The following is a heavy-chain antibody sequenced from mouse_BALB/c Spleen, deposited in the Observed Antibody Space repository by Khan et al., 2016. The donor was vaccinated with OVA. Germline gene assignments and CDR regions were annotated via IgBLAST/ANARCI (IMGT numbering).Heavy chain of an antibody. CDR1: GYTFSSYW. Sequence: VQLQQSGAELMKPGASVKISCKATGYTFSSYWIEWVKQRPGHGLEWIGEILPGSGSTKFNEKFKGKATFTADTSSTTAYMQLSSLTSEDSAVYYCARVEAIYDAYYHFSWFAYWGKGTLVTVSA. CDR3: ARVEAIYDAYYHFSWFAY. J-gene: IGHJ3*01. CDR2: ILPGSGST. V-gene: IGHV1-9*01. D-gene: IGHD2-3*01.